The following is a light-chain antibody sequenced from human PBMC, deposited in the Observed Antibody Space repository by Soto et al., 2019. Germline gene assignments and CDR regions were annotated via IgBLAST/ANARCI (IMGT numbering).Light chain of an antibody. Sequence: DLPMTQSPSTLSASVGDRVTITCRASQSISSRLAWYQQKPGKAPKLLIYDASSLESGVPSRFSGSGSGTEFTLTISSLQPDDFATYYCQQYNSYPWTFGQGTKVEIK. V-gene: IGKV1-5*01. CDR2: DAS. CDR1: QSISSR. CDR3: QQYNSYPWT. J-gene: IGKJ1*01.